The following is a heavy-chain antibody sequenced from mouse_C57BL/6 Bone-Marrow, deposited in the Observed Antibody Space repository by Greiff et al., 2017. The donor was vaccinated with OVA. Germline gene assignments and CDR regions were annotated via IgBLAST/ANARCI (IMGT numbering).Heavy chain of an antibody. J-gene: IGHJ3*01. CDR1: GFTFSSYA. CDR3: ARGGVGFAY. D-gene: IGHD1-3*01. V-gene: IGHV5-4*03. Sequence: EVKLVESGGGLVKPGGSPKLSCAASGFTFSSYAMSWVRQTPEKRLEWVATISDGGSYTYYPDNVKGRFTISRDNAKNNLYLQMSHLKSEDTAMYYCARGGVGFAYWGQGTLVTVSA. CDR2: ISDGGSYT.